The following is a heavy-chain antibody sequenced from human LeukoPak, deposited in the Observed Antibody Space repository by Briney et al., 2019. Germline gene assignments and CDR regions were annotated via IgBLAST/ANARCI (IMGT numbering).Heavy chain of an antibody. CDR1: GDSISGYY. J-gene: IGHJ4*02. V-gene: IGHV4-4*08. CDR2: IYTSGST. Sequence: SETLSLTRTVSGDSISGYYWSWIRQPPGEGLEWIGYIYTSGSTNYNPSLKGRVTMSVDTSKNQFSLKLSPVAAADTALYYCARKYCSSVRCYDYFDYWGQGTLVTVSS. D-gene: IGHD2-2*01. CDR3: ARKYCSSVRCYDYFDY.